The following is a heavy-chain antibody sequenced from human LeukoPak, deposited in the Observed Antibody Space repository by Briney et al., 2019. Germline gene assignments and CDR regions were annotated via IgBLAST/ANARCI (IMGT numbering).Heavy chain of an antibody. Sequence: GGTLRLSCAASGFTFSNYGMTWVRQAPGKGLEWVSSISGSAATISYADSVKGRFTISRDNSKNTLSLQMNSLRAEDTAIYYCAKDRVFDHYDISELDYWGQGTLVTVSS. V-gene: IGHV3-23*01. CDR3: AKDRVFDHYDISELDY. J-gene: IGHJ4*02. D-gene: IGHD3-22*01. CDR1: GFTFSNYG. CDR2: ISGSAATI.